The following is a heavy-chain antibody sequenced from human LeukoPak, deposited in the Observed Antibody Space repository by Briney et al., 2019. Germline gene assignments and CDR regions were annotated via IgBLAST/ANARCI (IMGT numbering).Heavy chain of an antibody. CDR2: ISTTGTYI. D-gene: IGHD3-22*01. J-gene: IGHJ4*02. CDR3: ATILNYYDSSGYYGASDY. V-gene: IGHV3-21*01. CDR1: GFTFTNYG. Sequence: GGSLRLSCAASGFTFTNYGMNWVRQAPGKGLEWVSSISTTGTYIYYADSVKGRFTISRDNAKNSLYLQMNSLRAEDTAVYYCATILNYYDSSGYYGASDYWGQGTLVTVSS.